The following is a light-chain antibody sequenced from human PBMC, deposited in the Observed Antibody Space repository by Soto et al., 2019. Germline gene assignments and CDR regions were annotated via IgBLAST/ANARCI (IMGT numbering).Light chain of an antibody. CDR2: LEGSGSY. J-gene: IGLJ2*01. Sequence: QSVLTQSSSASASLGSSVKLTCTLSSGHSSYIIAWHQQQPGKAPRYLMKLEGSGSYNKGSGVPDRFSGSSSGADRYLTISSLQSEDEADYYCETWDSNTLVVFGGGTQLTVL. CDR1: SGHSSYI. CDR3: ETWDSNTLVV. V-gene: IGLV4-60*03.